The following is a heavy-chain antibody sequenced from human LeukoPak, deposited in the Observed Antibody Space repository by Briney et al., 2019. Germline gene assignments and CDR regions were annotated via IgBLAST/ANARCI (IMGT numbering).Heavy chain of an antibody. Sequence: SETLSLTCAVYGGSFSGYYWSWIRPPPGKGLEWIGEVNHSGSTNYNPSLKSRVAISVDTSKNQFSLKLSSVTAADTAVYYCARADYGDYDTYYFDYWGQGTLVTVSS. CDR1: GGSFSGYY. CDR2: VNHSGST. D-gene: IGHD4-17*01. CDR3: ARADYGDYDTYYFDY. J-gene: IGHJ4*02. V-gene: IGHV4-34*01.